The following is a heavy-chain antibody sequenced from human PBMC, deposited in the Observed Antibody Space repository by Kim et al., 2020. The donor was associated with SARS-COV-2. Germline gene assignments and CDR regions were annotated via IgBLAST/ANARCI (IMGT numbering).Heavy chain of an antibody. D-gene: IGHD1-26*01. J-gene: IGHJ4*02. Sequence: YYADSVKGRFTIARDNSKNTVYLQVNSLRADDTAVYYCARVSGNYPAFDCWGQGTLVTVSS. CDR3: ARVSGNYPAFDC. V-gene: IGHV3-53*01.